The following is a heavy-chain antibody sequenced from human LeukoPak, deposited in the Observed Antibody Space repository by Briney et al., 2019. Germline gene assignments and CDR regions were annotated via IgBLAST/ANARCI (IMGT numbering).Heavy chain of an antibody. V-gene: IGHV3-30*04. J-gene: IGHJ4*02. Sequence: PGGSLRLSCAASGFTFSSYAMHWVRQAPGKGLEWMAVISYDGSNKYYADSVKGRFTISRDNSKNTLYLQMNSLRAEDTAVYYCAKGPYRASGSSPKWLSFDYWGQGTLVTVSS. CDR2: ISYDGSNK. CDR1: GFTFSSYA. D-gene: IGHD3-10*01. CDR3: AKGPYRASGSSPKWLSFDY.